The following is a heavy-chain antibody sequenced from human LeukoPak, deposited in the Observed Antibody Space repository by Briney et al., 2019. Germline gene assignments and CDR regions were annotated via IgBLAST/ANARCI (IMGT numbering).Heavy chain of an antibody. CDR2: ISSSGSTK. CDR3: ARDRQQLALDY. V-gene: IGHV3-11*04. Sequence: PGGSLRLSCAASGFTLSDYYMNWIRQAPGKGLEWVSYISSSGSTKYYADSVKGRFTISRDNAKNSLYLQMNSLRAEDTAVYYCARDRQQLALDYWGQGTLVTVSS. D-gene: IGHD6-13*01. J-gene: IGHJ4*02. CDR1: GFTLSDYY.